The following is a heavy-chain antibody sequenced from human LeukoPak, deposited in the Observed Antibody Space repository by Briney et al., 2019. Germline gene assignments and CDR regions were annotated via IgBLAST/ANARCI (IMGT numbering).Heavy chain of an antibody. J-gene: IGHJ5*02. CDR1: GGTFSSYA. D-gene: IGHD3-16*01. CDR3: ARDISEGDYAWWFDP. V-gene: IGHV1-69*06. CDR2: IIPIFGTA. Sequence: SVKVSCKASGGTFSSYAISWVRQARGQGLEWMGGIIPIFGTANYAQKFQGRVTITADKSTSTAYMELSSLRSDDTAVYFCARDISEGDYAWWFDPWGQGTLVTVAS.